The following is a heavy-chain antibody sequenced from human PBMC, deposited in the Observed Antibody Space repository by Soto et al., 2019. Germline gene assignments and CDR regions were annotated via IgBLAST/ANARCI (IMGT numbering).Heavy chain of an antibody. CDR3: AREGFYGDYVNWFDP. CDR2: ISYDGSNK. V-gene: IGHV3-30-3*01. J-gene: IGHJ5*02. CDR1: GFTFSSYA. Sequence: GGSLRLSCAASGFTFSSYAMHWVRQAPGKGLEWVAVISYDGSNKYYADSVKGRFTISRDNSKNTLYLQINSLRAEDTAVYYCAREGFYGDYVNWFDPWGQGTLVTVSS. D-gene: IGHD4-17*01.